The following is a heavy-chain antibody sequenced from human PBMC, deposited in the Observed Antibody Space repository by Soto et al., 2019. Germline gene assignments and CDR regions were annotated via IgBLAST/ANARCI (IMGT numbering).Heavy chain of an antibody. CDR3: AKATATGGGAFDF. V-gene: IGHV3-23*01. J-gene: IGHJ3*01. Sequence: PGGPLRLSCSDSGFPCGSYDMTWVRQAPGKGLEWVSTILVDGRTFYVDSVKGRFTISRDNSRNTVYLQMNSLTAGDTALYYCAKATATGGGAFDFCGQGTMVTVSS. D-gene: IGHD2-8*02. CDR2: ILVDGRT. CDR1: GFPCGSYD.